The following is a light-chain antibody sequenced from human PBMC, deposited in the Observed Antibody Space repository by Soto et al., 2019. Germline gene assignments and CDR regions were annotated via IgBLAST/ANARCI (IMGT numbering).Light chain of an antibody. CDR1: SSDIGGFYY. J-gene: IGLJ1*01. CDR2: QVS. CDR3: SSYSSGSTFYV. V-gene: IGLV2-14*01. Sequence: QSVLTQPASVSGSPGQSITISCTGTSSDIGGFYYVSWYQHHPGKDPKLMIYQVSNRPSGVSNRFSGSKSGNTASLTISGLQAEDEADYFCSSYSSGSTFYVFGAGTKVTVL.